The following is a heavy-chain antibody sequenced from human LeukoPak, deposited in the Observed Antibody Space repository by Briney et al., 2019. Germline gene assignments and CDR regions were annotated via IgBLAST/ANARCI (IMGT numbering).Heavy chain of an antibody. Sequence: ASVTVSFKASGYTFTGYYMHWVRQAPGQGLGGMGWINPNSGGTNYAQKFQGWVTMTRDTSISTAYMELSRLRSDDTAVYYCARSHSSGWSYFDYWGQGTLVTVSS. CDR2: INPNSGGT. CDR1: GYTFTGYY. D-gene: IGHD6-25*01. J-gene: IGHJ4*02. CDR3: ARSHSSGWSYFDY. V-gene: IGHV1-2*04.